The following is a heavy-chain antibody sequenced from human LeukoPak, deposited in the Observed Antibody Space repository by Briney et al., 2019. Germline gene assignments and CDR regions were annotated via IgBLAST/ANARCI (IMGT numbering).Heavy chain of an antibody. CDR3: ATAGSGYDDYYYYGMDV. Sequence: ASVKVSCKVSGYTLTELSMHWVRQAPGKGLEWMGVFDPEDGETIYAQKFQGRVTMTEDTSTDTAYMELSSLRSEDTAVYYCATAGSGYDDYYYYGMDVWGQGTTVTVSS. V-gene: IGHV1-24*01. J-gene: IGHJ6*02. D-gene: IGHD5-12*01. CDR1: GYTLTELS. CDR2: FDPEDGET.